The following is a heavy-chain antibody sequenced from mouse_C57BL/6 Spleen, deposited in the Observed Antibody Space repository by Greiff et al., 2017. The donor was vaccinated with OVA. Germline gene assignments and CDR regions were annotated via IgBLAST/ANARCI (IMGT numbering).Heavy chain of an antibody. J-gene: IGHJ2*01. CDR1: GYSITSGYD. V-gene: IGHV3-1*01. CDR3: ARGWDGY. CDR2: ISYSGRT. Sequence: EVQLQQSGPGIVKPSQSLSLTCTVTGYSITSGYDWHWIRHFPGNKLEWMGYISYSGRTNYNPSLKSRISITQDTSKNHFFLKLNSVTTEDTASYCSARGWDGYWGQGTTLTVSS. D-gene: IGHD4-1*01.